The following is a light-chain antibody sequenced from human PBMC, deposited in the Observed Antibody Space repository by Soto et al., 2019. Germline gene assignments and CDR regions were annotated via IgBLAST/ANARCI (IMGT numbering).Light chain of an antibody. V-gene: IGLV2-14*01. Sequence: QSVLTQPASVSGSPGQSITISCTGTSSDVGAYNYVSWYQQHPGKAPKLMIYDVSNRPSGVSNRFSASKSGNTASLTISGLQAEDEADYYCSSYTSSSAPHYVFGTGTKVTVL. CDR3: SSYTSSSAPHYV. CDR1: SSDVGAYNY. CDR2: DVS. J-gene: IGLJ1*01.